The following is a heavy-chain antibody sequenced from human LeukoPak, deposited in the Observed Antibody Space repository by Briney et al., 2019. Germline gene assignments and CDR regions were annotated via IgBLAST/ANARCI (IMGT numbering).Heavy chain of an antibody. CDR1: GYSINSIYY. V-gene: IGHV4-38-2*02. D-gene: IGHD3-9*01. CDR3: ARRGRVEEGRYFDWSYTQGWFDP. CDR2: IYRSGST. J-gene: IGHJ5*02. Sequence: SETLSLTCTVSGYSINSIYYWGWIRQPPGKGLEWIGSIYRSGSTYYNPSLRSRVTISLDTSKNQFSLKLSSVTAADTAVYYCARRGRVEEGRYFDWSYTQGWFDPWGQGTLVTDSS.